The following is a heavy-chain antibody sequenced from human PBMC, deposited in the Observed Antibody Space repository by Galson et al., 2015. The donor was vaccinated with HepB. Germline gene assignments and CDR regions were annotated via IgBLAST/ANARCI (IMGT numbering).Heavy chain of an antibody. Sequence: PALVTPTQTLTLPCAFSGFSLSTSGVGVGWIRQPPGKALEWLALIYWDDDKRYSPSLKSRLTITKDTSKNQVVLTMTNMDPVDTATYYCAHAAKGIAARDNDAFEIWGQGTMVTVSS. D-gene: IGHD6-6*01. CDR2: IYWDDDK. CDR3: AHAAKGIAARDNDAFEI. CDR1: GFSLSTSGVG. J-gene: IGHJ3*02. V-gene: IGHV2-5*02.